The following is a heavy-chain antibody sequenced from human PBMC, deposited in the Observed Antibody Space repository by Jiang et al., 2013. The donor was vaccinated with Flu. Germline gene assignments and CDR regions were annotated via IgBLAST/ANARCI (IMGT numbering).Heavy chain of an antibody. CDR3: ARRKDFGGYDDFDL. Sequence: GSGLVKPSGTLVLTCSVSGGSVSSSSYYWGWIRQPPGKGLEWIGSIYYSGSAYYNPSLKRRVTISIDLSKNQFSLEVTSVTAADTAVYFCARRKDFGGYDDFDLWGQG. CDR2: IYYSGSA. V-gene: IGHV4-39*01. J-gene: IGHJ4*02. D-gene: IGHD5-12*01. CDR1: GGSVSSSSYY.